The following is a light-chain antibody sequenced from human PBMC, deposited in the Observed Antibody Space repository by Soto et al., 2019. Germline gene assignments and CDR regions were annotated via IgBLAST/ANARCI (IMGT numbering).Light chain of an antibody. CDR1: QGIRND. CDR2: AAS. Sequence: AIQMTQSPSSLSASVGDRVTITCRASQGIRNDLSWYQQKPGKAPKLLIYAASTLQSGVPSRFSGSSSGTDFPLTISILQPEDFATYYCLQDYNYPWTFGQGTKLEI. J-gene: IGKJ1*01. CDR3: LQDYNYPWT. V-gene: IGKV1-6*01.